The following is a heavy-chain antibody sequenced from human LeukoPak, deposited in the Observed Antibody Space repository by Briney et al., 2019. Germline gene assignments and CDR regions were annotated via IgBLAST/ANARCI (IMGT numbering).Heavy chain of an antibody. CDR3: ARERIVVVPAAHFDY. Sequence: SGGSLRLSCAASGFTFSSYAMHWVRQAPGKGLEWVAVISYDGSNKYYADSVKGRFTISRDNSKNTLYLQMNSLRAEDTAVYYCARERIVVVPAAHFDYWGQGTLVTVSS. CDR1: GFTFSSYA. CDR2: ISYDGSNK. V-gene: IGHV3-30-3*01. J-gene: IGHJ4*02. D-gene: IGHD2-2*01.